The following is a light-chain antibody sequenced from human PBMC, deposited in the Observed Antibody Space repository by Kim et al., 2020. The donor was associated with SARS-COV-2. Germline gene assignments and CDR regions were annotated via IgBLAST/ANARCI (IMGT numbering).Light chain of an antibody. V-gene: IGLV3-19*01. CDR2: GKN. J-gene: IGLJ2*01. CDR1: SLRSYY. Sequence: SSELTQDPAVSVALGQTVRITCQGDSLRSYYATWYQQKPGQAPILVSYGKNNRPSGIPDRFSGSSSGNTASLTITGTQAGDEAEYYCNSRDSNDNVIFGG. CDR3: NSRDSNDNVI.